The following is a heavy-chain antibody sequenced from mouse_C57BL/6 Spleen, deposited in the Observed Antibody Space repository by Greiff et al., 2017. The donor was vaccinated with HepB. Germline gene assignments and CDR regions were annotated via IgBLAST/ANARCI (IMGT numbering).Heavy chain of an antibody. CDR2: ILPGSGST. Sequence: QVQLQQSGAELMKPGASVKLSCKATGYTFTGYWIEWVKQRPGHGLEWIGEILPGSGSTNYNEKFKGKATFTADTSSNTAYMQLSSLTTEDSAIYYCERDPSYYGSSYYYAMDYWGQGTSVTVSS. J-gene: IGHJ4*01. CDR1: GYTFTGYW. D-gene: IGHD1-1*01. CDR3: ERDPSYYGSSYYYAMDY. V-gene: IGHV1-9*01.